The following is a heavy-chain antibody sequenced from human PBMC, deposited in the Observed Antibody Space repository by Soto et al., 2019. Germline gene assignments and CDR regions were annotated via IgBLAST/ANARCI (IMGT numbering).Heavy chain of an antibody. CDR2: IYYSGST. Sequence: SETLSLTCTVSGGSISSGDYYWSWIRQPPGKGLEWIGYIYYSGSTYYNPSLKSRVTISVDTSKNQFSLKLSSVTAADTAMYYCAREGLYSYGPMDVWGHGTTVTVSS. J-gene: IGHJ6*02. D-gene: IGHD5-18*01. CDR1: GGSISSGDYY. CDR3: AREGLYSYGPMDV. V-gene: IGHV4-30-4*01.